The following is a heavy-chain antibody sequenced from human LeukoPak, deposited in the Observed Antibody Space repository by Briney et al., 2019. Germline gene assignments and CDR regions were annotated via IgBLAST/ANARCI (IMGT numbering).Heavy chain of an antibody. CDR2: IYYTGTT. D-gene: IGHD3-16*01. V-gene: IGHV4-39*02. CDR3: ASAPRQGSIGGLDY. CDR1: GGSISSSTYY. J-gene: IGHJ4*02. Sequence: SETLSLTCTVSGGSISSSTYYWGWIRQPPGQGLEWIGAIYYTGTTYYNPSLRSRVTISVDTSKNHFSLNLSPVTAADTALYYCASAPRQGSIGGLDYWGQGTLVTVSS.